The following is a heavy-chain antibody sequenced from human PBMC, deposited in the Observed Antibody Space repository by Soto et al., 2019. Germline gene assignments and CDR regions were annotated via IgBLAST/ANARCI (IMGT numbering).Heavy chain of an antibody. V-gene: IGHV3-23*01. D-gene: IGHD3-10*01. CDR1: GFTFSSYA. Sequence: GGSLRLSCAASGFTFSSYAMSWVRQAPGKGLEWVSAISGSGGSTYYADSVKGRFTISRDNSKNTLYLQMNSLRAEDTAVYYCASMVRGVIITTYGMDVWGQGTTVTVSS. J-gene: IGHJ6*02. CDR3: ASMVRGVIITTYGMDV. CDR2: ISGSGGST.